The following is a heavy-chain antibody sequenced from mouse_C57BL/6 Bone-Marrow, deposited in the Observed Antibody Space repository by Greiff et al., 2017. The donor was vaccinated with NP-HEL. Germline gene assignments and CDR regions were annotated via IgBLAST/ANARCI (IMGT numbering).Heavy chain of an antibody. Sequence: VMLVESGAELVKPGASVKISCKASGYAFSSYWMNWVKQRPGKGLEWIGEIDPSDSYTNYNQKFKGKATLTVDTSSSTAYMQLSSLTSKDSAVYYCARDHDYDDMDYWGQGTSVTVSS. CDR2: IDPSDSYT. CDR3: ARDHDYDDMDY. J-gene: IGHJ4*01. V-gene: IGHV1S126*01. CDR1: GYAFSSYW.